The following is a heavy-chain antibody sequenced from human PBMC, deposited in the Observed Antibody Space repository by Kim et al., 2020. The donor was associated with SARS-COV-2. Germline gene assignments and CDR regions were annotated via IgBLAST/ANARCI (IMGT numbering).Heavy chain of an antibody. Sequence: SETLSLTCTVSGGSIISSSYYWGWIRQPPGKGLEWIGSIYSSGSTYYNPSPKSRVTMSVDTSTNQFFLKLSSVIAADTAVYYCTRVPLRELTLLGVSYSYCGMDVWGQGTTVTVSS. CDR2: IYSSGST. D-gene: IGHD3-10*01. V-gene: IGHV4-39*07. CDR3: TRVPLRELTLLGVSYSYCGMDV. CDR1: GGSIISSSYY. J-gene: IGHJ6*01.